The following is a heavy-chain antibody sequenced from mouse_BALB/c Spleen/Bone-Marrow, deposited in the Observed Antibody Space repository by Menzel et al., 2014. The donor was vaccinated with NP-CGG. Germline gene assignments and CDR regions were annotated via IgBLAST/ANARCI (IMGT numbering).Heavy chain of an antibody. CDR2: INPDSSTI. V-gene: IGHV4-1*02. J-gene: IGHJ3*01. CDR3: ASLHYYGFFAY. D-gene: IGHD1-2*01. Sequence: EVKVVESGSGLVQPGGSLKLSCAASGFDFSRYWMSWVRQAPGKGLEWIGKINPDSSTINYTPSLKDKFIISRDNAKNTLYLQMSKVRSEDTALYYCASLHYYGFFAYWGQGTLVTVSA. CDR1: GFDFSRYW.